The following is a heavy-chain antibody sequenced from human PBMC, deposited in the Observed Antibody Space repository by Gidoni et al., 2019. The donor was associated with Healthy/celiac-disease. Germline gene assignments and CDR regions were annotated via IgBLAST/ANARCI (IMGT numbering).Heavy chain of an antibody. CDR3: ARGGNPGWPDLDY. D-gene: IGHD6-19*01. V-gene: IGHV4-34*01. Sequence: HVQLQQWGAGLLKPSETLSLTCAVYGGSFSGYYWSWIRQPPGKGLEWMWEINHSGSTNYNPSLKSRVTISVDTSKNQFSLKLSSVTAADTAVYYCARGGNPGWPDLDYWGQGTLVTVSS. CDR2: INHSGST. CDR1: GGSFSGYY. J-gene: IGHJ4*02.